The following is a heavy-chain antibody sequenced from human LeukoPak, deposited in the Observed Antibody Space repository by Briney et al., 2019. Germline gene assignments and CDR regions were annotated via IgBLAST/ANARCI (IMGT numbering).Heavy chain of an antibody. CDR2: ISSSGSKT. D-gene: IGHD5-18*01. CDR3: VKEPRGYSFSFDI. Sequence: GGSLRLSCAASGFTFSTCAITWVRQAPGKGLEWVSAISSSGSKTFYADSVKGRFTISRDNPKNTLYLQMNSLRPEDTAVYYCVKEPRGYSFSFDIWGQGTMVTVSS. J-gene: IGHJ3*02. V-gene: IGHV3-23*01. CDR1: GFTFSTCA.